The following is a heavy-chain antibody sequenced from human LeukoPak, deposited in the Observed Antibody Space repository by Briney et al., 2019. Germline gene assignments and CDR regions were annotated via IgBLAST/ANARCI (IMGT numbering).Heavy chain of an antibody. V-gene: IGHV3-15*01. CDR1: GFTVTNAW. CDR3: TTDKYGELPDEFPFDY. Sequence: PGGSLRLSCAASGFTVTNAWMNWVRQAPGKGLEWVGLLKSKSDGGTRDYAAPVKGRFTISRDDSKTTLYLQMNSLKTEDTAVYYCTTDKYGELPDEFPFDYWGQGTLVTVSS. J-gene: IGHJ4*02. D-gene: IGHD1-26*01. CDR2: LKSKSDGGTR.